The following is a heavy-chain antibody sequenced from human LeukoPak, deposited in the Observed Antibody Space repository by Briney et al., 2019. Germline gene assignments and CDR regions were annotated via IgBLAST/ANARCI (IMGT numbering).Heavy chain of an antibody. CDR1: GGSITSYY. J-gene: IGHJ4*02. D-gene: IGHD1-26*01. CDR2: IYYSGST. Sequence: PSETLSLTCTVSGGSITSYYWSWIRQPPGKGLEWIGYIYYSGSTKYNPSLKSRATISEDTSKNQFSLKLSSVTAADTAVYYCAPGSHYFVYWGQGTLVTVSS. V-gene: IGHV4-59*08. CDR3: APGSHYFVY.